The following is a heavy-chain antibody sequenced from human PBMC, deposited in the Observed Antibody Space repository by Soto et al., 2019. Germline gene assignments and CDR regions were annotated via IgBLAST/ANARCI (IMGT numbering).Heavy chain of an antibody. CDR1: DFTFSDYW. J-gene: IGHJ6*02. V-gene: IGHV3-7*01. CDR3: AREGRSRYGMDV. CDR2: IKQGGREK. Sequence: EVQVVESGGGLVQPGGSLRLSCAASDFTFSDYWMSWVRQPPGKVLEWVANIKQGGREKHYVDSVKGRFTISRDDAKNSLFLQMNSLRTDDTAVYYCAREGRSRYGMDVWGQGTTVTVSS. D-gene: IGHD2-2*01.